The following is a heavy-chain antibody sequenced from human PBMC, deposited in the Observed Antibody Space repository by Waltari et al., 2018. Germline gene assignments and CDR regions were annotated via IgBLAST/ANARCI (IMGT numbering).Heavy chain of an antibody. D-gene: IGHD3-3*01. CDR2: IIPILGIA. V-gene: IGHV1-69*04. Sequence: QVQLVQSGAEVKKPGSSVKVSCKASGGTFSSYAISWVRQAPGQGLEWMGRIIPILGIANYAQKFQGRVTITADKSTSTAYMELSSLRSEDTAVYYCARELPYDLRGGMDVWGQGTTVTVSS. CDR1: GGTFSSYA. J-gene: IGHJ6*02. CDR3: ARELPYDLRGGMDV.